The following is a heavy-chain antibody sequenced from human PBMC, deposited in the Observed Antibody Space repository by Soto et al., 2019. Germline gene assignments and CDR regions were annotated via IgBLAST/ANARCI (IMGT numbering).Heavy chain of an antibody. V-gene: IGHV4-4*02. J-gene: IGHJ4*02. Sequence: QVQLQESGPGLVKPSGTLSLTCVVSGASISSSNWWSWVRQPPGKGLEWIGEIYNSGRTNYNPSLKSRVSISLDKSKNQFSLKLSSVTAADSAVYYCARLRTYDLMTAPDYWGQGTVVTVSS. CDR3: ARLRTYDLMTAPDY. CDR2: IYNSGRT. D-gene: IGHD2-21*02. CDR1: GASISSSNW.